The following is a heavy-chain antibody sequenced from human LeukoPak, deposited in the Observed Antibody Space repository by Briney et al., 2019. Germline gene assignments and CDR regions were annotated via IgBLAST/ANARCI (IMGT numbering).Heavy chain of an antibody. D-gene: IGHD2-2*01. CDR1: GRSFCGYY. Sequence: SETLSLTCAVYGRSFCGYYWSWTRPPPGKGMEWSGEINHSASTNNNTSLKSRVTISVDTSKNQVSLKLSSATAADTALYYCARGRWGHIVVVPAAMEIAARPARHYYYMNVWGKGTTVTVSS. CDR3: ARGRWGHIVVVPAAMEIAARPARHYYYMNV. CDR2: INHSAST. V-gene: IGHV4-34*01. J-gene: IGHJ6*03.